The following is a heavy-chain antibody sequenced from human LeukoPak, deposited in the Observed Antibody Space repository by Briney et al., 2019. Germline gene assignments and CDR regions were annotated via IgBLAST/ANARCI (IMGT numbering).Heavy chain of an antibody. J-gene: IGHJ4*02. CDR2: INHSGST. Sequence: SETLSLTCAVYGGSFSGYYWSWIRRPPGKGLEWIGEINHSGSTNYNPSLKSRVTISVDTSKNQFSLKLSSVTAADTAVYYCARQSRYDYVWGSYRPSPFDYWGQGTLVTVSS. D-gene: IGHD3-16*02. V-gene: IGHV4-34*01. CDR3: ARQSRYDYVWGSYRPSPFDY. CDR1: GGSFSGYY.